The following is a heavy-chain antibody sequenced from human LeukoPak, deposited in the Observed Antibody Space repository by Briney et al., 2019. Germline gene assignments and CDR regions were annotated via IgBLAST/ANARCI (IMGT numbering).Heavy chain of an antibody. CDR3: ARDGPYYYGSGSGRKVFDY. CDR2: ISSSSSYI. V-gene: IGHV3-21*01. CDR1: GYTFSSYS. Sequence: GGSLRVSCAVSGYTFSSYSMNWVRQAPGKGLEWVASISSSSSYIYYADSVKGRFTISRDNAKNSLYLQMNSLRVEDTAVYYCARDGPYYYGSGSGRKVFDYWGQGTLVTVSS. D-gene: IGHD3-10*01. J-gene: IGHJ4*02.